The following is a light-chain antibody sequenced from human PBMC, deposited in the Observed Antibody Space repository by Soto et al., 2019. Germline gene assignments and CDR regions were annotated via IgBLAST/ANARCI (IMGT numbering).Light chain of an antibody. CDR3: HHYSSWPPYT. V-gene: IGKV3D-15*01. CDR1: QSVSSD. J-gene: IGKJ2*01. Sequence: EIVMTQSPETLSVSPGDRAALSCRTSQSVSSDLAWYQQKPGQAPRLLIYGASTRATGIPARFSGSGSGTEFTLTISSLQSEDFAVYYCHHYSSWPPYTFGQGTKVDIK. CDR2: GAS.